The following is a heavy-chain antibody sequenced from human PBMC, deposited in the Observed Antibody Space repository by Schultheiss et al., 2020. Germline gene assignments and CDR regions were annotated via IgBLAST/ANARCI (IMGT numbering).Heavy chain of an antibody. J-gene: IGHJ4*02. V-gene: IGHV1-18*01. D-gene: IGHD3-22*01. CDR2: ISAYNGNT. CDR1: GYTFTSYG. Sequence: ASVKVSCKASGYTFTSYGISWVRQAPGQGLEWMGWISAYNGNTNYAQKLQGRVTMTTDTSTSTAYMELRSLRSDDTAVYYCARDFYYDSSGYSHGDYWGQGTLVTVAS. CDR3: ARDFYYDSSGYSHGDY.